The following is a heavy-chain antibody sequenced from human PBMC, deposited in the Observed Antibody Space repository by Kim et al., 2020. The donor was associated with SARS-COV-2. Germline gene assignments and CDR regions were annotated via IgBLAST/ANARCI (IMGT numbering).Heavy chain of an antibody. CDR3: ARDLDWILYDY. V-gene: IGHV3-74*01. CDR1: GFTFSAYW. J-gene: IGHJ4*02. CDR2: IKTDGSPK. Sequence: GGSLRLSCAASGFTFSAYWMHWVRQAPGKGLVWVSRIKTDGSPKIYADSVKGRFTISRDNAKNTLYLQMNSLRAEDTAVYYCARDLDWILYDYWGQGTLVTVSS. D-gene: IGHD3-3*01.